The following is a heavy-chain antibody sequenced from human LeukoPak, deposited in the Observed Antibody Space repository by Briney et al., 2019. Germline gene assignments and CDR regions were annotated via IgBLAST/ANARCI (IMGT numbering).Heavy chain of an antibody. D-gene: IGHD4-23*01. V-gene: IGHV4-61*02. J-gene: IGHJ4*02. CDR3: ARRRTDADYGGNPWGDYFDY. CDR1: GGSISSGSYY. Sequence: PSQTLSLTCTVSGGSISSGSYYWSWIRQPAGKGLEWIGRIYTSGSTNYNPSLKSRVTISVDTSKNQFSLKLSSVTAADTAVYYCARRRTDADYGGNPWGDYFDYWGQGTLVTVSS. CDR2: IYTSGST.